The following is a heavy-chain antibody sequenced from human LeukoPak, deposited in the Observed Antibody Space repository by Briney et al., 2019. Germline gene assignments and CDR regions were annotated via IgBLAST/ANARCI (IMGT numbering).Heavy chain of an antibody. J-gene: IGHJ6*03. CDR2: IYSSGST. D-gene: IGHD3-10*01. Sequence: KSSETLSLTCTVSGGSIRGYYWSWVRQPPGKGLEWIGYIYSSGSTNYNPSLKSRVTMSVDTSKNQFSLKVNSVTAADTAVYYCARVYDSGSQAYFYYMDVWGKGTTVTISS. CDR1: GGSIRGYY. V-gene: IGHV4-59*01. CDR3: ARVYDSGSQAYFYYMDV.